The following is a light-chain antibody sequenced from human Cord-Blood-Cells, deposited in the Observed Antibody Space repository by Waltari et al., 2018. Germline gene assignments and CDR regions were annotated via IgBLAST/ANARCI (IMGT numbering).Light chain of an antibody. V-gene: IGKV3-15*01. CDR1: QSVSRN. J-gene: IGKJ1*01. CDR3: QQYNNWPLTWT. Sequence: EIVLTQSPAPLSVSPGDRATPSCRASQSVSRNLAWYQQKPGQAPRLLIYGASTRATGSPARFSVSGSGAEFTLTISSLQSEDFAVYYCQQYNNWPLTWTFGQGTKVEIK. CDR2: GAS.